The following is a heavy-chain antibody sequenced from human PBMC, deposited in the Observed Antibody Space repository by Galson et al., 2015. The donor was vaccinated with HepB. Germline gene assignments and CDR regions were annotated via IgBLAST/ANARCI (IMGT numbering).Heavy chain of an antibody. J-gene: IGHJ3*02. CDR3: AKDAYYYGSGSYYNANDAFHT. CDR2: ISGSAVNT. V-gene: IGHV3-23*01. D-gene: IGHD3-10*01. Sequence: SLRLSCAASGFTFSSYAMSWVRQAPGKGLEWISGISGSAVNTYNADSVKGRFTISRDNSKNTLYLQMNSLRAEDTAVYYCAKDAYYYGSGSYYNANDAFHTWGQGTMVTVSS. CDR1: GFTFSSYA.